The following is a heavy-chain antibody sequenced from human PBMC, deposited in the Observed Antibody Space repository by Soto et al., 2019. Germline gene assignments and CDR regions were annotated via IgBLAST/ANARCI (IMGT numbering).Heavy chain of an antibody. V-gene: IGHV4-39*01. D-gene: IGHD3-10*01. J-gene: IGHJ3*02. CDR1: GGSISSSSYY. Sequence: SETLSLTCTVSGGSISSSSYYWGWIRQPPGKGLEWIGNIYYSGSTYYNPSLKSRVTISVDTSKNQFSLKLSSVTAADTAVYFCARRYGLSAFDIWGQGTMVT. CDR3: ARRYGLSAFDI. CDR2: IYYSGST.